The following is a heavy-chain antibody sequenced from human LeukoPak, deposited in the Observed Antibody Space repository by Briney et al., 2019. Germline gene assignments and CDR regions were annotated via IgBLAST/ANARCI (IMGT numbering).Heavy chain of an antibody. V-gene: IGHV3-30*02. D-gene: IGHD6-19*01. CDR2: IRYDGSNK. Sequence: PGGSLRLSCAASGFTFSSCSMNWVRQAPGKGLEWVAFIRYDGSNKYYADSVKGRFTIPRDNAKNSLYLQMNSLRAEDTAVYYCARGLIAVAPSGTFDIWGQGTMVTVSS. CDR3: ARGLIAVAPSGTFDI. CDR1: GFTFSSCS. J-gene: IGHJ3*02.